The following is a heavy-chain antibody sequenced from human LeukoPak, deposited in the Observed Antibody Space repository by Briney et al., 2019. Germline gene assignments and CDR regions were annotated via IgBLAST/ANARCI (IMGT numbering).Heavy chain of an antibody. Sequence: GGSLRLSCAASGFTFSSYAMSWVRQAPGKGLEWVSAISGSGGSTYYADSVKDRFTISRDNSKNTLYLQMNSLRAEDTAVYYCAKDQGSVRPRYYFDYWGQGTLVTVSS. CDR2: ISGSGGST. CDR3: AKDQGSVRPRYYFDY. V-gene: IGHV3-23*01. CDR1: GFTFSSYA. J-gene: IGHJ4*02. D-gene: IGHD6-6*01.